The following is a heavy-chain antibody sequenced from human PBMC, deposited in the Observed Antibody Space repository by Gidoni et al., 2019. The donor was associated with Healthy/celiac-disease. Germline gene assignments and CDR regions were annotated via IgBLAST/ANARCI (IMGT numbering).Heavy chain of an antibody. CDR1: GGSFSSYA. D-gene: IGHD3-22*01. Sequence: QVQLVQSGAEVKKPGSSVKVSCKASGGSFSSYAISWVRQAPGQGLDWMGGIIPIFGTANYAQKFQGRVKITADESTSTAYMELSSLRAEDTAVYYCARDLRDSSGYYSVGYWGQGTLVTVSS. CDR2: IIPIFGTA. CDR3: ARDLRDSSGYYSVGY. J-gene: IGHJ4*02. V-gene: IGHV1-69*01.